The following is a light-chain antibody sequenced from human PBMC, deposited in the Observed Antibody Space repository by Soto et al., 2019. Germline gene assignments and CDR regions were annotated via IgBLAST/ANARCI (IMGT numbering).Light chain of an antibody. V-gene: IGKV3-11*01. CDR2: DAF. Sequence: EIVLTQSPATLSLSPGERATLSCRASQSVGSYLAWYQQKPGQAPRLLIYDAFNRFTGTPARFSGSGSGTDFTLTISNLEPEDSAIYYCQQRSSWPLTFCGGTKVEIK. J-gene: IGKJ4*01. CDR3: QQRSSWPLT. CDR1: QSVGSY.